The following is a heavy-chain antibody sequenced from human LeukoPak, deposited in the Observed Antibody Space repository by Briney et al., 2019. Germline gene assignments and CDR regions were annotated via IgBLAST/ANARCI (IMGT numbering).Heavy chain of an antibody. CDR1: GYTFTGYY. CDR2: INPNSGGT. V-gene: IGHV1-2*06. D-gene: IGHD5-18*01. CDR3: ARAEYSYGYSQNYYYYGMDV. J-gene: IGHJ6*02. Sequence: ASVKASCKASGYTFTGYYMHWVRQAPGQGLEWMGRINPNSGGTNYAQKFQGRVTMTRDTSISTAYMELSRLRSDDTAVYYCARAEYSYGYSQNYYYYGMDVWGQGTTVTVSS.